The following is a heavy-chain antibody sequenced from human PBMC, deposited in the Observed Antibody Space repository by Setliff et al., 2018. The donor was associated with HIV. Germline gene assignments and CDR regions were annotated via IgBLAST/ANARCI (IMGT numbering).Heavy chain of an antibody. CDR2: IYTSGST. V-gene: IGHV4-4*08. Sequence: SETLSLTCTVSGGSISSSYWNWIRQPPGKGLEWIGYIYTSGSTNYNPSLKSRVTISIDTSRNQFSLKLSSVTAADTAVYYCAREGVSSGHRNWFDPWGQGTLVTVS. D-gene: IGHD6-25*01. CDR3: AREGVSSGHRNWFDP. J-gene: IGHJ5*02. CDR1: GGSISSSY.